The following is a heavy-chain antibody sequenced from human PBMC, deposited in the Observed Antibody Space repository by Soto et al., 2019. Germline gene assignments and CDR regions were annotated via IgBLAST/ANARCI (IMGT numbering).Heavy chain of an antibody. CDR3: ARDRHVTVVTSMSSYYFDY. J-gene: IGHJ4*02. V-gene: IGHV3-30*03. CDR1: GFTFSTYG. CDR2: ISYDGVNK. D-gene: IGHD2-15*01. Sequence: GGSLRLSCAASGFTFSTYGMHWVRQAPGKGLEWVAVISYDGVNKYYADSVKGRFTISRDNAKNSLYLQMNSLRDEDTAVYYCARDRHVTVVTSMSSYYFDYWGQGTLVTVSS.